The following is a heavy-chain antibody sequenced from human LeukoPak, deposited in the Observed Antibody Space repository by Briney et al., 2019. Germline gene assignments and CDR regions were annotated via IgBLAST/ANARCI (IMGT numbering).Heavy chain of an antibody. CDR2: IYYSGST. J-gene: IGHJ4*02. V-gene: IGHV4-30-4*01. Sequence: PSQTLSLTCTVSGGSISSGDYYWSWIRQPPGKGLEWIGYIYYSGSTYYNPSLKSRFTISVDTSKNQFSLKLSSVTAADTAVYYCAREAMVRGVIEYYYFDYWGQGTLVTVSS. CDR3: AREAMVRGVIEYYYFDY. D-gene: IGHD3-10*01. CDR1: GGSISSGDYY.